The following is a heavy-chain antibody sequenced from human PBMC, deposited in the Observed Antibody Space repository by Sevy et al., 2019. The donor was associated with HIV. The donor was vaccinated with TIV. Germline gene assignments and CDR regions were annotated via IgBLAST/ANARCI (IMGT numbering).Heavy chain of an antibody. CDR1: GFTFSSYA. J-gene: IGHJ4*02. CDR3: ARAYPLTHLDY. Sequence: GGSLRLSCAASGFTFSSYAMHWVRQAPGKGLEWVAVISYDGSNKYYADSVKGRFTISRDNSKNTLYLQMNSLRAEDTAVYYCARAYPLTHLDYWGQGTLVTVSS. D-gene: IGHD2-2*02. CDR2: ISYDGSNK. V-gene: IGHV3-30-3*01.